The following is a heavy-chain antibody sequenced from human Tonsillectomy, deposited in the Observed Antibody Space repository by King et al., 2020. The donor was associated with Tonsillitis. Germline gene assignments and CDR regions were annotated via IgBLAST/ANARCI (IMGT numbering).Heavy chain of an antibody. CDR1: KFTFSSYS. J-gene: IGHJ4*02. Sequence: VQLVESGGGLVKPGGSLRLSCTASKFTFSSYSVTWVRQAPGKGLEWVSSISSRSDYIYYAGSVKGRFTISRDNAKNSLYLQMNSLRADDTAVYYCATVGVGQWGQGTLVTVSS. CDR2: ISSRSDYI. V-gene: IGHV3-21*01. D-gene: IGHD1-26*01. CDR3: ATVGVGQ.